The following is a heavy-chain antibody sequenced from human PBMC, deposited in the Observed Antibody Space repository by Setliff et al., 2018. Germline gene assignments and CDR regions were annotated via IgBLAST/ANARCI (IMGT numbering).Heavy chain of an antibody. CDR1: GLTFSSYA. CDR2: INPAGAKT. J-gene: IGHJ6*03. V-gene: IGHV3-23*01. Sequence: QAGGSLRLSCAVSGLTFSSYAMNWVRQAPGKGLEWVSNINPAGAKTYYADSVKGRFTISRDNSKNTLYLQMNSLRAEDTAVYYCAKEFTVVVPAALALDVWGKGTTVTVS. CDR3: AKEFTVVVPAALALDV. D-gene: IGHD2-2*01.